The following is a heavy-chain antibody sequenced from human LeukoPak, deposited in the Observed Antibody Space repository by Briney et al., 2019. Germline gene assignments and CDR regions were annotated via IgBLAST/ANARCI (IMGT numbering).Heavy chain of an antibody. CDR1: GGSFSGYY. J-gene: IGHJ6*02. Sequence: SETLSLTCAVYGGSFSGYYWSWIRQPPGKGLEWIGEINHSGSTNYNPSLKSRVTMSVDTSKNQFSLKLSSMTAADTAVYYCARGIPLAEMDVWGQGTTVTVSS. CDR2: INHSGST. V-gene: IGHV4-34*01. D-gene: IGHD2-2*02. CDR3: ARGIPLAEMDV.